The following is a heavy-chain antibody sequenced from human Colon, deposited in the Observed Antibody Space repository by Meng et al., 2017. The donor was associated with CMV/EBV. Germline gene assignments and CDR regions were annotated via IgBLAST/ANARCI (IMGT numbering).Heavy chain of an antibody. V-gene: IGHV6-1*02. CDR1: GDSVASSGAA. CDR2: TYQRSKWYH. Sequence: VQLQWSCPGPAGPLLTRCLAVAIPGDSVASSGAAWNWIRQSPSRGLEWLGRTYQRSKWYHEYAVSVRSRISINPDTSKNHFSLQLNSVTPGDTAMYYCARYDGQDGASGYLDYWGQGILVTVSS. D-gene: IGHD3-22*01. J-gene: IGHJ4*02. CDR3: ARYDGQDGASGYLDY.